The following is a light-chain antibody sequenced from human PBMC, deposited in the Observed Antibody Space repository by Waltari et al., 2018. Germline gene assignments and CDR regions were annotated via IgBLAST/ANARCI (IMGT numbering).Light chain of an antibody. V-gene: IGKV3-20*01. CDR1: QRVTSNY. J-gene: IGKJ4*01. Sequence: EIVLTQSPGTLSLSPGETVTLSCRASQRVTSNYLVWYQQKPGQAPSLLSSRSSNRAPDIPDRFSGSGSGTDFTLTISRLEPEDAGVYFCQQHGISPLSFGGGTKLEI. CDR2: RSS. CDR3: QQHGISPLS.